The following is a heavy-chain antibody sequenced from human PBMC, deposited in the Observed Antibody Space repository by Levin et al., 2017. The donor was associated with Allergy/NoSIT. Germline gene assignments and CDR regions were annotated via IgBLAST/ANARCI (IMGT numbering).Heavy chain of an antibody. Sequence: SETLSLTCTVSGGSISSGGYYWSWIRQHPGKGLEWIGYIYYSGSTYYNPSLKSRVTISVDTSKNQFSLKLSSVTAADTAVYYCARRDSSWYDYWGQGTLVTVSS. CDR1: GGSISSGGYY. V-gene: IGHV4-31*03. CDR3: ARRDSSWYDY. D-gene: IGHD6-13*01. J-gene: IGHJ4*02. CDR2: IYYSGST.